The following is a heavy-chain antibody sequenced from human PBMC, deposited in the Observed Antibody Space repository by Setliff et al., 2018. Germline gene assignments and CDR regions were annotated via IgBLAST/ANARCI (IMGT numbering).Heavy chain of an antibody. CDR2: MYFSGST. J-gene: IGHJ4*02. D-gene: IGHD3-22*01. CDR1: GGSISSGVYY. Sequence: KTSETLSLTCTVSGGSISSGVYYWAWIRQPPGKGLEWIGSMYFSGSTYYNPSLKSRVTMSIDKSKNEFSLKMSSVTAADTAVYYCARAPRYFDSTGSYFDGWGQGTLVTVSS. CDR3: ARAPRYFDSTGSYFDG. V-gene: IGHV4-39*07.